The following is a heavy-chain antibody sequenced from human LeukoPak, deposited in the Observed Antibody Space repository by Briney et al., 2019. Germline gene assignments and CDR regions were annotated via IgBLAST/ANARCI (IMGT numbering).Heavy chain of an antibody. J-gene: IGHJ6*03. CDR3: ARRTAAEDCYYYMDV. CDR1: GYSFTSYW. V-gene: IGHV5-51*01. CDR2: IYPGDSDT. D-gene: IGHD6-13*01. Sequence: GESLKISCKGSGYSFTSYWIGWVRQMPGKGLEWMGIIYPGDSDTRYSPSFQGQVTISADKSISTAYLQWSSLKASDTAMYYCARRTAAEDCYYYMDVWGKGTTVTVSS.